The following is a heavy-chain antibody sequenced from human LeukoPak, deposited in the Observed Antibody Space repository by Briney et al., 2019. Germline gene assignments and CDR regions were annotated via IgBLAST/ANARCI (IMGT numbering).Heavy chain of an antibody. J-gene: IGHJ4*02. Sequence: GESLNISRKGSGYSFTTYWIGWVGQMPGHGLEWMGIIYPGDSDTRYSPSYQGQVAISADKSVSTAYQQWSSLKASDTAMYYWARTYCGGDCYYSYFDYWGQGTLVTVSS. D-gene: IGHD2-21*02. CDR1: GYSFTTYW. CDR2: IYPGDSDT. V-gene: IGHV5-51*01. CDR3: ARTYCGGDCYYSYFDY.